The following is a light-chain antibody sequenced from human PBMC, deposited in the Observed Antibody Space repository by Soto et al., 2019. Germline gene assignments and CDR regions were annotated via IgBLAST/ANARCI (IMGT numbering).Light chain of an antibody. CDR2: EVS. CDR3: SSYAGSNNLV. Sequence: QSALTQPPSASGSPGQSVTISCTGTSSDVGGYNYVSLYQQHPGKAPKLMIYEVSKRPSGVPDRFSGSKSGNTASLTVSGLQAEDVADYYCSSYAGSNNLVFGGGTKVTVL. J-gene: IGLJ2*01. CDR1: SSDVGGYNY. V-gene: IGLV2-8*01.